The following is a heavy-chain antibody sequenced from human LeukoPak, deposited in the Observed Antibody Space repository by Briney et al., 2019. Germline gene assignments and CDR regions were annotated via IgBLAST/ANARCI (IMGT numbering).Heavy chain of an antibody. D-gene: IGHD6-6*01. Sequence: ASVKVSCKASGYTFTSYGISWVRQAPGQGLEWMGWISAYNGNTNYAQKLQGRVTMTTDTSTSTAYMELRSLRSDDTAVYYCARDRPDISLWYSSSSYYYYGMDVWGQGTTVTVSS. CDR3: ARDRPDISLWYSSSSYYYYGMDV. CDR2: ISAYNGNT. J-gene: IGHJ6*02. CDR1: GYTFTSYG. V-gene: IGHV1-18*01.